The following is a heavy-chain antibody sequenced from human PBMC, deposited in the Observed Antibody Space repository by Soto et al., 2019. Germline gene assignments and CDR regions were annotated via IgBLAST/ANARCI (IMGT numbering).Heavy chain of an antibody. Sequence: PSETLSLTCAVSGGSISSGDYSWNWIRQPPGKGLEWIGYIYYGGSTYYNPSLQSRVTMSVDRSRNQFSLKLNSVTAADTAVYYCARVRREYDNSGPVDYWGQGTQVPVSS. D-gene: IGHD3-22*01. CDR2: IYYGGST. J-gene: IGHJ4*02. CDR1: GGSISSGDYS. V-gene: IGHV4-30-2*01. CDR3: ARVRREYDNSGPVDY.